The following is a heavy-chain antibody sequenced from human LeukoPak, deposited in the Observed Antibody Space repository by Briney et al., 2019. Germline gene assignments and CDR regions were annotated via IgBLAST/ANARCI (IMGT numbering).Heavy chain of an antibody. J-gene: IGHJ6*02. Sequence: SHTQALTQSVCSRPINLYYWRWIRQPSARALEWIGYISYRWSTNYNPSLKSRVTISVDTSKNQFSLKLSSVTAADTAVYYCARDSGDYSNRYYYSYGMDVWGQGTTVTVSS. CDR3: ARDSGDYSNRYYYSYGMDV. D-gene: IGHD4-11*01. CDR2: ISYRWST. CDR1: SRPINLYY. V-gene: IGHV4-59*01.